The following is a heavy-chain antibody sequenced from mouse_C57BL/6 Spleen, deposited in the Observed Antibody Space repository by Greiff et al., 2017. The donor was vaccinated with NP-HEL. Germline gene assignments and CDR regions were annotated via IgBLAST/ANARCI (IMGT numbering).Heavy chain of an antibody. CDR1: GFNIKDDY. CDR2: IDPENGDT. J-gene: IGHJ4*01. CDR3: TTRPTGAMDY. V-gene: IGHV14-4*01. Sequence: EVMLVESGAELVRPGASVKLSCTASGFNIKDDYMHWVKQRPEQGLEWIGWIDPENGDTEYASKFQGKATITADTSSNTAYLQLSSLTSEDTAVYYCTTRPTGAMDYWGQGTSVTVSA.